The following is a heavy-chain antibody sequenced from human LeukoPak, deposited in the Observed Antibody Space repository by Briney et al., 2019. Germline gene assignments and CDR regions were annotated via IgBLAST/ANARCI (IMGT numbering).Heavy chain of an antibody. Sequence: PGGSLRLSCTASGFTFSSYAMNWVRQAPGKGLEWVSGIGAGGTFTYYADSVKGRFTIFRDNSRNTLYLQMNSLRAEDTAVYYCASGTASCYWGQGTLVTVSS. J-gene: IGHJ4*02. D-gene: IGHD5-12*01. V-gene: IGHV3-23*01. CDR3: ASGTASCY. CDR1: GFTFSSYA. CDR2: IGAGGTFT.